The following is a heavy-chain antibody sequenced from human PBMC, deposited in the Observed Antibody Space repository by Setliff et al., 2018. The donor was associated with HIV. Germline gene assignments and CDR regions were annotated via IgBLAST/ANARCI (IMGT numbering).Heavy chain of an antibody. J-gene: IGHJ4*02. D-gene: IGHD3-22*01. V-gene: IGHV3-7*01. CDR1: GFTFSSHW. CDR2: IKQDGSEK. Sequence: GGSLRLSCAASGFTFSSHWMAWVRQAPGKGLEWVASIKQDGSEKYFVDSVKGRFTISRDNAKDSMFLQMNSLRGEDTAVYYCARVRLYSSALDYWGQGTLVTVSS. CDR3: ARVRLYSSALDY.